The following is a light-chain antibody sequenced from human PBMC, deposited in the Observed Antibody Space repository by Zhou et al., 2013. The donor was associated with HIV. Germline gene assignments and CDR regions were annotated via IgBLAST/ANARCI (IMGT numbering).Light chain of an antibody. V-gene: IGKV1-5*03. Sequence: GDGVTITCRASQSISTSLAWYQQKPGKAPKLLIYKASDLESGVPSRFSGSGSGTEFTLTISSLQPDDSATYYCQQYKTYSRTFGQGTKVEIK. CDR3: QQYKTYSRT. CDR2: KAS. J-gene: IGKJ1*01. CDR1: QSISTS.